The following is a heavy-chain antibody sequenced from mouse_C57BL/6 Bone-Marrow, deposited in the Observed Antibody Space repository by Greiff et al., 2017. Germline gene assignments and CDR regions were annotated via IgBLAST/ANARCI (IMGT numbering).Heavy chain of an antibody. D-gene: IGHD1-1*01. J-gene: IGHJ3*01. CDR1: GYTFTDYY. V-gene: IGHV1-19*01. CDR3: ARRYYYGISVRC. Sequence: VQLQQSGPVLVKPGASVKMSCKASGYTFTDYYMNWVKQSHGKSLEWIGVINPYNGGTSYNQKFKGKATLTVDKSSSTAYMELNSLPSEDAAVCYCARRYYYGISVRCWGQGTLVTVAA. CDR2: INPYNGGT.